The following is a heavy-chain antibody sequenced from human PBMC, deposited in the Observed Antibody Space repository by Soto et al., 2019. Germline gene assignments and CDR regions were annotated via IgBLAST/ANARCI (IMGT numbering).Heavy chain of an antibody. CDR1: GFTFSNYA. V-gene: IGHV3-23*01. J-gene: IGHJ3*02. CDR2: ISGSGSST. CDR3: ARRSPSWAFDI. D-gene: IGHD2-15*01. Sequence: EVQLLGSGGGLVQPGGSLRLSCAASGFTFSNYAMNWVRQAPGKGLEWVSVISGSGSSTYYADSVKGRFSISRDHSKNTLYLQMSSLRADDTAVYYCARRSPSWAFDIWGQGTMVTVSS.